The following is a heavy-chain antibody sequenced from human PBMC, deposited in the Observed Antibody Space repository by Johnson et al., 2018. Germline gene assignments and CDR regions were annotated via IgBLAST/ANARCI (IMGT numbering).Heavy chain of an antibody. Sequence: QVQLQESGAEVKKPGSSVKVSCKASGGTFSSYAISWVRQAPGQGLEWMGGIIPIFGTANYAQKFQGRVTITADESKGTAYRELSSLSSEDTAVYYCARARSWGIQLYYYYYGMDVWGQGTTVTVSS. CDR2: IIPIFGTA. V-gene: IGHV1-69*01. CDR3: ARARSWGIQLYYYYYGMDV. CDR1: GGTFSSYA. J-gene: IGHJ6*02. D-gene: IGHD5-18*01.